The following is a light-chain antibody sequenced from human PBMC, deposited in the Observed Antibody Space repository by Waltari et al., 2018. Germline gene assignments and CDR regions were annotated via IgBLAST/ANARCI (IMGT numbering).Light chain of an antibody. Sequence: DIQMTQSPSTRSASVGDRVTITGRASQSISSWLAWYQQKPGKAPKLLIYKASSLESGVPSRFSGSGSGTEFTLTISSLQPDDFATYYCQQYNSYPWTFGQGTKVEIK. V-gene: IGKV1-5*03. CDR2: KAS. CDR3: QQYNSYPWT. J-gene: IGKJ1*01. CDR1: QSISSW.